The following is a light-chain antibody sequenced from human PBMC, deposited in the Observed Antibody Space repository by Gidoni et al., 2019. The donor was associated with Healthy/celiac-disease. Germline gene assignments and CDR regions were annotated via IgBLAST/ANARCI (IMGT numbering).Light chain of an antibody. V-gene: IGKV1-39*01. Sequence: DIQMTQSPSSLSASVGDRVTITCRASQSISSYLNWYQQKPGKAPKLLIYAASSLQSGVPSRFSGSGSGTDITLTISSLQPEDFATYYCQQSYSTPQFTFGPXTKVDIK. CDR2: AAS. J-gene: IGKJ3*01. CDR3: QQSYSTPQFT. CDR1: QSISSY.